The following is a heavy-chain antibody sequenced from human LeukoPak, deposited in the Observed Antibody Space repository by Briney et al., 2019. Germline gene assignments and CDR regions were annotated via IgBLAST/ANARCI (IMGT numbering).Heavy chain of an antibody. CDR1: GYTFTSYA. CDR2: INAGNGNT. Sequence: GASVKVSCKASGYTFTSYAMHWVRQAPGQRLEWMGWINAGNGNTEYSQNFQDRVTITRDTSATTAYMELSSLRSEDTAVYYCARKRGSGSYYYYYYGMDVWGQGTTVTVSS. J-gene: IGHJ6*02. V-gene: IGHV1-3*01. CDR3: ARKRGSGSYYYYYYGMDV. D-gene: IGHD3-10*01.